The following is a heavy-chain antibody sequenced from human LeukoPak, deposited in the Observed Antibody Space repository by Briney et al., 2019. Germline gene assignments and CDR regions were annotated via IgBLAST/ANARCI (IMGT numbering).Heavy chain of an antibody. V-gene: IGHV3-43D*04. J-gene: IGHJ4*02. CDR3: ATAPTEDGDGSSPGY. CDR2: ISWDGGST. D-gene: IGHD2-21*01. Sequence: GGSLRLSCAASGFTFDDYAMHWVRQAPGKGLEWVSLISWDGGSTYYSDSVKGRFTVSRDNAQNSLFLQMNSLRAEDTAVYYCATAPTEDGDGSSPGYWGQGTLVTVSS. CDR1: GFTFDDYA.